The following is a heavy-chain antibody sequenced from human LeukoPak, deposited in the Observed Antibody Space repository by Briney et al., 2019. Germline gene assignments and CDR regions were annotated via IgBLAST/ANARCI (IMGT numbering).Heavy chain of an antibody. D-gene: IGHD6-13*01. V-gene: IGHV4-38-2*02. J-gene: IGHJ5*02. CDR2: IYHSGRT. Sequence: SEALSLTCTVSGYSISSGYYWGWIRQPPGKGLEWIGSIYHSGRTYYNPSLKSRVTISVDTSKNQFSLKLSSVTAADTAVYYCAREGDSSSVGWFDPWGQGTLVTVSS. CDR1: GYSISSGYY. CDR3: AREGDSSSVGWFDP.